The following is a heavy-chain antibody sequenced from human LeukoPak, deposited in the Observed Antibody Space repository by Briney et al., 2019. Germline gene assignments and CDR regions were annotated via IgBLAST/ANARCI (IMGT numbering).Heavy chain of an antibody. V-gene: IGHV1-18*01. CDR2: ISAYNGNT. D-gene: IGHD3-3*01. J-gene: IGHJ3*02. CDR3: ARGRDFWSGYFGKSSDAFDI. Sequence: ASVKVSCKGSGYTFTSYGISWVRQAPGQGLEWMGWISAYNGNTNYAQKLQGRVTMTTDTSTSTAYMELRSLRSDDTAVYYCARGRDFWSGYFGKSSDAFDIWGQGTMVTVSS. CDR1: GYTFTSYG.